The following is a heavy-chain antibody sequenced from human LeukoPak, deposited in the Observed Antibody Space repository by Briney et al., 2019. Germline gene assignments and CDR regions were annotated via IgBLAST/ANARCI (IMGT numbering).Heavy chain of an antibody. CDR1: GSSFSAGYY. V-gene: IGHV4-38-2*01. CDR3: VDLQPGGAFDV. D-gene: IGHD4-11*01. Sequence: SETLSLTYGVSGSSFSAGYYWGWVRQAPGKGLEWIGNVYHIGTTYINPSLRTRVSLSAATSKKQFFLTLKSVTAADTAVYFCVDLQPGGAFDVWGPGTVVTVSS. CDR2: VYHIGTT. J-gene: IGHJ3*01.